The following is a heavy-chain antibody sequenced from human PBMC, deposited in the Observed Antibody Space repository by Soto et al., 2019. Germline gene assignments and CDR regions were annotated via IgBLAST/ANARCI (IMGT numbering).Heavy chain of an antibody. V-gene: IGHV3-53*01. D-gene: IGHD3-10*01. CDR2: IYTGGNT. Sequence: GGSVRLSCAASGFTVTSYYMSWVRQAPGKGLEWVSLIYTGGNTNYADSVKGRFTISRDNSKNTLYLQMNSLRAEDTAVYYCARDYXYGSGNYYRADYYHYGMDVWGQGTTVTVSS. CDR1: GFTVTSYY. CDR3: ARDYXYGSGNYYRADYYHYGMDV. J-gene: IGHJ6*02.